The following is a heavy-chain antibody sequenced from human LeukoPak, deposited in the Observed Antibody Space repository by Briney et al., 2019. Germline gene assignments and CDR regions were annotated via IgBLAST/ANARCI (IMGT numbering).Heavy chain of an antibody. CDR3: TTGPSFGYEW. CDR1: GMTFSNHW. CDR2: IKTDGRTT. J-gene: IGHJ4*02. Sequence: GGSLRLSCAAPGMTFSNHWMHWARQAPGKGLVWVSLIKTDGRTTIYADSVKGRFTISRDDGKSTLYLQMNSLRAEDTAIYYCTTGPSFGYEWWGQGTVVTVSS. D-gene: IGHD3-22*01. V-gene: IGHV3-74*01.